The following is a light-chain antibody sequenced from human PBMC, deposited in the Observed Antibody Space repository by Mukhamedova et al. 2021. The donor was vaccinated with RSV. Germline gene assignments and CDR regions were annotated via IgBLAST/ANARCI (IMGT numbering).Light chain of an antibody. Sequence: GVSNRFSGSKSGNTASLTISGLQAEDEAAYYCCSYADSSTNVVFGGGTKLTVL. CDR3: CSYADSSTNVV. V-gene: IGLV2-23*01. J-gene: IGLJ2*01.